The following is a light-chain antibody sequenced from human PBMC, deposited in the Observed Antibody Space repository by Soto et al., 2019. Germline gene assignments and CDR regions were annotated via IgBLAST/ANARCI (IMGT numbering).Light chain of an antibody. CDR3: QQYGSSSFT. CDR1: QSFGSSH. V-gene: IGKV3-20*01. Sequence: EIVLTQSPGTLSLSPGERATLSCRASQSFGSSHLAWYQQKPGQAPRLLIYGASTRVTGTPDRFSGSGSGTDFTLTISRLESDESAVYYCQQYGSSSFTFGQGIRLEI. CDR2: GAS. J-gene: IGKJ5*01.